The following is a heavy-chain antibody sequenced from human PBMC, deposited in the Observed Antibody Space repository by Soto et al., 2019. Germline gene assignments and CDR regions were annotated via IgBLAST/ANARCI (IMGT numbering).Heavy chain of an antibody. CDR1: GFSLSTSGMC. J-gene: IGHJ6*02. Sequence: SGPTLVNPTQTLTLTCTFSGFSLSTSGMCVSWIRQPPGKALEWLALIDWDDDKYYSTSLKTRLTISKDTSKNQVVLTMTNMDPVDTATYYCAREYYDYVWGSYRFFYDIYVWCQRTTVPVS. CDR2: IDWDDDK. V-gene: IGHV2-70*01. CDR3: AREYYDYVWGSYRFFYDIYV. D-gene: IGHD3-16*02.